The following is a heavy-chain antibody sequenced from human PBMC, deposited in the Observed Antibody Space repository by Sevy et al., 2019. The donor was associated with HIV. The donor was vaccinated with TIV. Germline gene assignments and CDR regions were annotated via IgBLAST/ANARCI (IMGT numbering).Heavy chain of an antibody. Sequence: GGSLRLSCAASGFTFSDYYMSWIRQAPGKGLEWVSYISSSGSTIYYEESVKDGFTNSRDNAKNTLYLQMNSLRAEDTAVYYCARVVGYDGAGSYSSETYYYYGMDVWGQGTTVTVSS. D-gene: IGHD3-10*01. V-gene: IGHV3-11*01. CDR1: GFTFSDYY. CDR3: ARVVGYDGAGSYSSETYYYYGMDV. CDR2: ISSSGSTI. J-gene: IGHJ6*02.